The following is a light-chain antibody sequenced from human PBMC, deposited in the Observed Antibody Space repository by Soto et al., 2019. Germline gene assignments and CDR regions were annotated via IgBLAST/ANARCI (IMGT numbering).Light chain of an antibody. Sequence: IVLSQSQVTVSLSPGQRATLYCRASQSVNSDYLAWFQQKPGQAPRLLIYGASTRTTGIPDRFSGSGSGTDFTLTIGRLEPGDFAVYYCLHYGGSPLTFGQGTRLEI. CDR1: QSVNSDY. V-gene: IGKV3-20*01. CDR2: GAS. J-gene: IGKJ5*01. CDR3: LHYGGSPLT.